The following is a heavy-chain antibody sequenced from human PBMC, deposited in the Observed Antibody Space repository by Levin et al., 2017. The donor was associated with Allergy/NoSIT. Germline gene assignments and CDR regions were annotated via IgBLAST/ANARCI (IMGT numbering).Heavy chain of an antibody. CDR1: GGTFSSYA. Sequence: SVKVSCKASGGTFSSYAISWVRQAPGQGLEWMGGIIPIFGTANYAQKFQGRVTITADESTSTAYMELSSLRSEDTAVYYCARENSGYSGYDLTPHLDYWGQGTLVTVSS. J-gene: IGHJ4*02. CDR2: IIPIFGTA. D-gene: IGHD5-12*01. V-gene: IGHV1-69*13. CDR3: ARENSGYSGYDLTPHLDY.